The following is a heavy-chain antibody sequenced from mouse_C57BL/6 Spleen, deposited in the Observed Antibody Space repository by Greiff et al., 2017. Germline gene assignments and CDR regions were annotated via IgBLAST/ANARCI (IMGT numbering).Heavy chain of an antibody. J-gene: IGHJ2*01. CDR3: ARWAFITTVVADY. CDR2: IYPGDGDT. D-gene: IGHD1-1*01. Sequence: VQRVESGPELVKPGASVKISCTASGYAFSSSWMNWVKQRPGKGLEWIGRIYPGDGDTNYNGKFKGKATLTADKSSSTAYMQRSSLTSEDSAVYFCARWAFITTVVADYRGQGTTLTVSS. V-gene: IGHV1-82*01. CDR1: GYAFSSSW.